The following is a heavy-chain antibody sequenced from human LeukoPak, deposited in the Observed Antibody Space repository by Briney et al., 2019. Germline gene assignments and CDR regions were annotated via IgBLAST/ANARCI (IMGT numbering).Heavy chain of an antibody. J-gene: IGHJ4*02. D-gene: IGHD2-21*01. V-gene: IGHV3-23*01. CDR2: ISGSGGST. Sequence: GGSLRLSCAASGFTFSSYAMSWVRQAPGKGLEWVSAISGSGGSTYYADSVKGRFTISRDNSKNTLYLQMNSLRAEDTAVYYCAKFLPTHIVVANYYFDYWGQGTLVAVSS. CDR3: AKFLPTHIVVANYYFDY. CDR1: GFTFSSYA.